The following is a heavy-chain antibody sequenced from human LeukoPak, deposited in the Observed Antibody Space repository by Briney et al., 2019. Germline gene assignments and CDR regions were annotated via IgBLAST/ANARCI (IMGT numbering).Heavy chain of an antibody. D-gene: IGHD3-10*01. J-gene: IGHJ5*02. CDR3: ARESGGWYYYGSGSLNWFDP. Sequence: SEILSLTCTVSGGSISSYYWSWIRQPAGKGLEWIGRIYTSGSTNYNPSLKSRVTMSVDTSKNQFSLKLSSVTAADTAVYYCARESGGWYYYGSGSLNWFDPWGQGTLVTVSS. V-gene: IGHV4-4*07. CDR1: GGSISSYY. CDR2: IYTSGST.